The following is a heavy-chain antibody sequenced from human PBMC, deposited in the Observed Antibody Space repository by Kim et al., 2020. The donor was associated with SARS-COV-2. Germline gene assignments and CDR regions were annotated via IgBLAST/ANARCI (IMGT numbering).Heavy chain of an antibody. CDR1: GGSISGYF. CDR2: IYYSGST. CDR3: ARTTTMGPYYYYGMDV. J-gene: IGHJ6*02. Sequence: SETLSLTCTVSGGSISGYFWSWIRQPPGKGLEWIGYIYYSGSTNYNPSLKSRVTISVDTSKNQFSLKLSSVTAADTAVYYCARTTTMGPYYYYGMDVWGQGTTVTVSS. D-gene: IGHD5-18*01. V-gene: IGHV4-59*01.